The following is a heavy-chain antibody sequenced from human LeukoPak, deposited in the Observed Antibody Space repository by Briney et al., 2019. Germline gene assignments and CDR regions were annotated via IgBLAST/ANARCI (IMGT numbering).Heavy chain of an antibody. CDR3: ARPDDYGGKPAAFDI. CDR2: INPGDSDT. D-gene: IGHD4-23*01. Sequence: GESLKVFCRGSGYTFITYCIGWVRQMPGKGLEWMGIINPGDSDTSYSPSFRGQVTISADKSINTAYLQWSSLKASDTAMYYCARPDDYGGKPAAFDIWGQGTMVTISS. J-gene: IGHJ3*02. V-gene: IGHV5-51*01. CDR1: GYTFITYC.